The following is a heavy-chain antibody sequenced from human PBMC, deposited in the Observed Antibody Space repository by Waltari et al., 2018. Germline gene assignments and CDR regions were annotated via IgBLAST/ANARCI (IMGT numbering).Heavy chain of an antibody. Sequence: EVQLVESGGGLIQPGGSLRLSCAASVFTFSSYWMHWVRQAPGKGLVWVARIKSDGSSTSNADSVKGRFTISRDNAKNTLYLQMNSLRAEDTAMYYCASGNSHAFDIWGQGTMVTVSS. J-gene: IGHJ3*02. V-gene: IGHV3-74*01. CDR1: VFTFSSYW. D-gene: IGHD1-7*01. CDR2: IKSDGSST. CDR3: ASGNSHAFDI.